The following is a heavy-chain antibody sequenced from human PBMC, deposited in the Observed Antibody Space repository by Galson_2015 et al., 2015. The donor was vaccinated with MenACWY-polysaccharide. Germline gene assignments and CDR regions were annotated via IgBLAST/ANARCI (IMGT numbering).Heavy chain of an antibody. V-gene: IGHV3-21*01. CDR2: ISSSSSYI. J-gene: IGHJ4*02. CDR1: GFTSSSYS. D-gene: IGHD2-15*01. Sequence: SLRLSCAASGFTSSSYSMNWVRQAPGKGLEWVSSISSSSSYIYYADSVKGRFTISRDNAKNSLYLQMNSLRAEDTAVYYCARVKDRAVVLDGPDYWGQGTLVTVSS. CDR3: ARVKDRAVVLDGPDY.